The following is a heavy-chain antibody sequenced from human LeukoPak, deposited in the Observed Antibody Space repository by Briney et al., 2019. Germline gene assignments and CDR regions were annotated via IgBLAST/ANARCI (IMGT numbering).Heavy chain of an antibody. J-gene: IGHJ5*02. V-gene: IGHV4-38-2*01. D-gene: IGHD2-2*01. CDR3: ARGAVIVVVPAAMWGGFDP. Sequence: SETLSLTCAVSGYSISSGYYWGWIRQPPGKGLEWIGSIYHSGSTYYNPSLKSRVTISVDTSKDQFSLKLSSVTAADTAVYYCARGAVIVVVPAAMWGGFDPWGQGTLVTVSS. CDR2: IYHSGST. CDR1: GYSISSGYY.